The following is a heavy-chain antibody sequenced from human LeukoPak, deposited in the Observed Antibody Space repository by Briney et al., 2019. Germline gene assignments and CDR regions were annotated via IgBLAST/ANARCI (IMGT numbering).Heavy chain of an antibody. Sequence: ASVKVSCKASGYTFTSYGISWVRQAPGQGLEWMGWISAYNGNTNYAQKLQGRVTMTTDTSTSTAYMELRSLRSDDTAVYYCARNRGTYYYDSSGPTFDYWGQGTLVTVSS. CDR2: ISAYNGNT. J-gene: IGHJ4*02. CDR3: ARNRGTYYYDSSGPTFDY. CDR1: GYTFTSYG. V-gene: IGHV1-18*01. D-gene: IGHD3-22*01.